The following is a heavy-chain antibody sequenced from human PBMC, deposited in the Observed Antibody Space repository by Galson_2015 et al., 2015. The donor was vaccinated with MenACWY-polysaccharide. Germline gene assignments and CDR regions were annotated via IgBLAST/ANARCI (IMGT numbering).Heavy chain of an antibody. CDR2: IDWDDDK. CDR3: ARILRYSYGYQKDDAFDI. CDR1: GFSLSTSGVC. D-gene: IGHD5-18*01. Sequence: PALVKPTQTLTLTCTFSGFSLSTSGVCVSWIRQPPGKALEWLALIDWDDDKYYSTSLKTRLTISKDTSKNQVVLTMTNMDPVDTATYYCARILRYSYGYQKDDAFDIWGQGTMVTVSS. J-gene: IGHJ3*02. V-gene: IGHV2-70*01.